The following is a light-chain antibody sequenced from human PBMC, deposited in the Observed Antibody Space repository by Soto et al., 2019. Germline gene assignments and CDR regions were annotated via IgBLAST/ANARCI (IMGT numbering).Light chain of an antibody. CDR1: QSVRSSL. Sequence: ETVLTQSTGTLSLSPGERATLSCRASQSVRSSLLAWYQHKPGQTPRLLIYGASSRATGIPDRFSGSGSGTDFTLTISRLEPEDFAVYYCQQYGSPWTFGQGTKVEIK. CDR3: QQYGSPWT. V-gene: IGKV3-20*01. CDR2: GAS. J-gene: IGKJ1*01.